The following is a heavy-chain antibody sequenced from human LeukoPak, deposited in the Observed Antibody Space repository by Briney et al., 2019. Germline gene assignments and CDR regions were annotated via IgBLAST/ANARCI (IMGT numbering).Heavy chain of an antibody. J-gene: IGHJ4*02. CDR1: EFTFSDYY. V-gene: IGHV3-11*06. D-gene: IGHD1-1*01. Sequence: PGGSLRLSCAASEFTFSDYYRSWIRQAPGKGLEWVSYISSSSSYTNHADSVKGRFTISRDNAKNSLYLQMNSLRAEDTAVYFCASLRRRYSYYFDYWGQGALVTVSS. CDR2: ISSSSSYT. CDR3: ASLRRRYSYYFDY.